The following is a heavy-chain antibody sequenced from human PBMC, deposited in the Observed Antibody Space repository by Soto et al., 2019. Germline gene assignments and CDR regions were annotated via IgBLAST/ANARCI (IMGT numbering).Heavy chain of an antibody. D-gene: IGHD3-10*01. CDR1: GFTFSSYA. V-gene: IGHV3-23*01. CDR2: SSGSGGTT. CDR3: ATTANVWFSAFDI. J-gene: IGHJ3*02. Sequence: EVQLLESGGGLVPPGGSLRLSCAASGFTFSSYAMSWVRQAPGKGLEWVSASSGSGGTTYYEDSVKGRCTFSRDNSKNTLYLQMNSLRAEDTAVYYFATTANVWFSAFDIWGQGTMVTVSS.